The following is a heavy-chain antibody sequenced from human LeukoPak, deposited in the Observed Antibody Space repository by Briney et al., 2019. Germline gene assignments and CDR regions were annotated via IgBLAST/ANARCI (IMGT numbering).Heavy chain of an antibody. CDR1: GFTFSSYS. J-gene: IGHJ4*02. V-gene: IGHV3-21*01. CDR3: ARGFWADPHGSGSHPWAYYFDY. Sequence: GGSLRLSCAASGFTFSSYSMNWVRQAPGKGLEWVSSISSSSSYIYYADSVKGRFTISRDNAKNSLYLQMNSLRAEDTAVYYCARGFWADPHGSGSHPWAYYFDYWGQGTLVTVSS. D-gene: IGHD3-10*01. CDR2: ISSSSSYI.